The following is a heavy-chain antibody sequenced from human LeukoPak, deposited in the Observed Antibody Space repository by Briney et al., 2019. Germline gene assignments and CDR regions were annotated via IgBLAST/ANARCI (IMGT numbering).Heavy chain of an antibody. CDR1: GFSFSSYG. CDR3: ATSMAQDVDAFHI. V-gene: IGHV3-23*01. D-gene: IGHD2-8*01. J-gene: IGHJ3*02. Sequence: HPGGSLRLSCAASGFSFSSYGMNWVRQAPGQGLEWVSSVSGGGHYTYYADSVKGRFTISRDNSGNTLYLQMNNLRAEDTAMFYCATSMAQDVDAFHIWGQGTMVTVSS. CDR2: VSGGGHYT.